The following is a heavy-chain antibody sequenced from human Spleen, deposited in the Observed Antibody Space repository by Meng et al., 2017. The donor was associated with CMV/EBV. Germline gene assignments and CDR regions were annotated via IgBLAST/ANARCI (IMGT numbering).Heavy chain of an antibody. CDR3: ARAKDVVAVGWFDP. CDR1: GGSVSSVSYH. Sequence: SGGSVSSVSYHWRWTRQHPGKGLDRSGYIDYSGSANYNHALKSRVSISLDTSKNQFSLRLSSVTAADTAVYYCARAKDVVAVGWFDPWGQGTLVTVSS. J-gene: IGHJ5*02. V-gene: IGHV4-61*01. CDR2: IDYSGSA. D-gene: IGHD2-15*01.